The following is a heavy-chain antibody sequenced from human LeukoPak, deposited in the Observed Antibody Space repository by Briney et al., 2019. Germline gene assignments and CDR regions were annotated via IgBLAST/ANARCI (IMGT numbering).Heavy chain of an antibody. CDR3: ARGLWFGENSPLS. CDR1: GDSISSNTYY. CDR2: SYFRGST. D-gene: IGHD3-10*01. Sequence: SETLSLTCTVSGDSISSNTYYWGWIRQPPGKGLEWIGSSYFRGSTYSSPSLRSRVIISVDTSKNQFSLKLNSVTAADTAVYYCARGLWFGENSPLSWGQGTLVTVSS. V-gene: IGHV4-39*07. J-gene: IGHJ5*02.